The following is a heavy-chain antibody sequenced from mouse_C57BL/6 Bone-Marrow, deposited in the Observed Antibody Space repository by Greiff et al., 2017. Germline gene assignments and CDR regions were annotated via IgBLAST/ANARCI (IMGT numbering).Heavy chain of an antibody. V-gene: IGHV1-26*01. J-gene: IGHJ2*01. Sequence: VQLQQSGPELVKPGASVKISCKASGYTFTDYYMNWVKQSHGKSLEWIGDINPNNGGTSYNQKFKGKATLTVDKSSSTAYMESRSLTSEDAAVYYCARPSNYGSNYGYWGQGTTLTVSS. CDR3: ARPSNYGSNYGY. CDR2: INPNNGGT. D-gene: IGHD1-1*01. CDR1: GYTFTDYY.